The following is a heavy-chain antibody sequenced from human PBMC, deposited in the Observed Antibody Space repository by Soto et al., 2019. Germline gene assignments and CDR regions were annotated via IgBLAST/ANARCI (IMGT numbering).Heavy chain of an antibody. Sequence: SVKVSCKASGGTFSSYAISWVRQAPGQGLEWMGGIIPIFGTANYAQKFQGRVTITADESTSTAYMELSSLRSEDMAVYYCAREGGTLRGTFDYWGQGTLVTVSS. V-gene: IGHV1-69*13. J-gene: IGHJ4*02. CDR3: AREGGTLRGTFDY. CDR1: GGTFSSYA. CDR2: IIPIFGTA. D-gene: IGHD1-7*01.